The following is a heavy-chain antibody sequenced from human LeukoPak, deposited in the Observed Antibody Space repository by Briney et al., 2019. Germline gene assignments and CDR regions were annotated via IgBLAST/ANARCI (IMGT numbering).Heavy chain of an antibody. Sequence: ASVKVSCKTSGYSFVDYSIHWVRQAPGQGLEWMGWINPKSGGSKYAQNFQGRVTMTRDTSISTAYMDMSSLRSDDTAVYYCARNLWFGESSDAFDMWGQGTMVTVSS. V-gene: IGHV1-2*02. D-gene: IGHD3-10*01. CDR3: ARNLWFGESSDAFDM. J-gene: IGHJ3*02. CDR1: GYSFVDYS. CDR2: INPKSGGS.